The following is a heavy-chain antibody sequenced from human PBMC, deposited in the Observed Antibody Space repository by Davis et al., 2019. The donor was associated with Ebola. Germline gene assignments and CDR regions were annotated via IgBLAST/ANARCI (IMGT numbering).Heavy chain of an antibody. CDR1: GGSFSGYY. J-gene: IGHJ4*02. D-gene: IGHD6-13*01. V-gene: IGHV4-34*01. CDR3: ARGSSRLHSSSWYRY. CDR2: INHIGTT. Sequence: MPSETLSLSCAVYGGSFSGYYWRWIRQPPGRGLEWIGEINHIGTTNYNPSLKSRVTISVGTTKNQFSLKLSSVTAADTAVYYCARGSSRLHSSSWYRYWGQGTLVTVSS.